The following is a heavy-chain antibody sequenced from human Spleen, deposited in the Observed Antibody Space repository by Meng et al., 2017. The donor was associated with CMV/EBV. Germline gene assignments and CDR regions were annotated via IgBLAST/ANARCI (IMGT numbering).Heavy chain of an antibody. D-gene: IGHD6-13*01. CDR2: ISSSGSTI. CDR1: GFPFSDYY. V-gene: IGHV3-11*01. Sequence: GESLRLSCAASGFPFSDYYMSWIRQAPGKGLEWVSYISSSGSTIYYADSVKGRFTISRDNAKNSLYLQMNSLRAEDTAVYYCARDPQYSSSWYNNYYYYGMDVWGQGTTVTVSS. CDR3: ARDPQYSSSWYNNYYYYGMDV. J-gene: IGHJ6*02.